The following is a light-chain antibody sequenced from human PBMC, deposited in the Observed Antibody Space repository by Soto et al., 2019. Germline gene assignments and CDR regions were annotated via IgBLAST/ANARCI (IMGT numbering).Light chain of an antibody. CDR2: DVT. J-gene: IGLJ2*01. V-gene: IGLV2-11*01. Sequence: QSALTQPRSVSGSPGQSVTLSCTGTTSDVGGYNYVSWYQQHPGKAPKLMIYDVTKRPSGVPDRFSGSKSGNTASLTISGLQAEDEADYFCCSYAGSSMVFGGGTKLTVL. CDR3: CSYAGSSMV. CDR1: TSDVGGYNY.